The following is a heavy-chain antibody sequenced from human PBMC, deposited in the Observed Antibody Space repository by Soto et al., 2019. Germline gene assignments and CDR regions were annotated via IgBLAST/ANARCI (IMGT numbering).Heavy chain of an antibody. CDR3: ATQGIAVAGGYYGMDV. D-gene: IGHD6-19*01. CDR2: IVVGSGNT. J-gene: IGHJ6*02. CDR1: GFTFSTSA. Sequence: SVKVSCKASGFTFSTSAMQWVRQSRRQRLEWIGWIVVGSGNTNYAQKFQERVTITRDMSTSTAYMELSSLRSEDTAVYYCATQGIAVAGGYYGMDVWGQGTTVTVSS. V-gene: IGHV1-58*02.